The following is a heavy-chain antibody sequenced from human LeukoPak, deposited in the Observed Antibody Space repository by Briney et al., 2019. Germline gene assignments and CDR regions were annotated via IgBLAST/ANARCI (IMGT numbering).Heavy chain of an antibody. CDR1: GGSISSYY. J-gene: IGHJ4*02. CDR3: ARSPGTYYDILTGYFPYYFDY. Sequence: PSETLSLTCTVSGGSISSYYWSWIRQPPGKGLEWIGYIYYSGSTNYNPSLKSRVTISVDTSKNQFSLKLSSVTAADTAVYYCARSPGTYYDILTGYFPYYFDYWGQGTLVTVSS. D-gene: IGHD3-9*01. V-gene: IGHV4-59*01. CDR2: IYYSGST.